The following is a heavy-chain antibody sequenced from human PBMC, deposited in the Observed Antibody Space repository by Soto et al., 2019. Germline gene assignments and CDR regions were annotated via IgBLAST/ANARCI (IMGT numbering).Heavy chain of an antibody. CDR1: GYSFTSYW. J-gene: IGHJ6*02. Sequence: GESLKISCKGSGYSFTSYWISWVRQMPGKGLEWMGRIDPSDSYTNYSPSFQGHVTISADKSISTAYLQWSSLKASDTAMYYCASNSETYYYDSSGYPVWGQGTTVTVSS. V-gene: IGHV5-10-1*01. CDR2: IDPSDSYT. CDR3: ASNSETYYYDSSGYPV. D-gene: IGHD3-22*01.